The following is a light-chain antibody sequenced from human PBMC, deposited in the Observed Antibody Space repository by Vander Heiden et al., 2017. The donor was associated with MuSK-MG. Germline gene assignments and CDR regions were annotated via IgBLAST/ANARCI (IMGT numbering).Light chain of an antibody. J-gene: IGLJ1*01. Sequence: SYVLTQPPSVSVAPGQTASITCGGNSIGSKSVHWYQRKPGQAPVMVLYDDTDRPSGIPERFSGSNSGNTATLTISRVEAGDEADYYRQVWDSPTDHYVFGTGTKVTVL. CDR1: SIGSKS. V-gene: IGLV3-21*02. CDR3: QVWDSPTDHYV. CDR2: DDT.